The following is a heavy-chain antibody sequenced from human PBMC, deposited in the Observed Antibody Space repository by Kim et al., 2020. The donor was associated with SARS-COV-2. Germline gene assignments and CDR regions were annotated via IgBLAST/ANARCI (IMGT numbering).Heavy chain of an antibody. CDR1: GGTFSSYA. CDR2: IIPIFGTA. J-gene: IGHJ1*01. CDR3: ARGNILGYCTNGVCLRAEYFQH. Sequence: SVKVSCKASGGTFSSYAISWVRQAPGQGLEWMGGIIPIFGTANYAQKFQGRVTITADESTSTAYMELSSLRSEDTAVYYCARGNILGYCTNGVCLRAEYFQHWGQGTLVTVSS. D-gene: IGHD2-8*01. V-gene: IGHV1-69*13.